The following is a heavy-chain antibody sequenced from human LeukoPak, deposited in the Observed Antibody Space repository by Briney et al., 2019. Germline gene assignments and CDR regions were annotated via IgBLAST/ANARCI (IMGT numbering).Heavy chain of an antibody. D-gene: IGHD6-19*01. CDR1: GFTFSSYE. Sequence: GGSLRLSCAASGFTFSSYEMNWVRQAPGKGLEWVSYISSSGSTIYYADSVKGRFTISRDNAKNSLYLQMNSLRAEDTAVYYCARDAVAGTSPYNWFDPWGQGTLVTVSS. CDR3: ARDAVAGTSPYNWFDP. CDR2: ISSSGSTI. V-gene: IGHV3-48*03. J-gene: IGHJ5*02.